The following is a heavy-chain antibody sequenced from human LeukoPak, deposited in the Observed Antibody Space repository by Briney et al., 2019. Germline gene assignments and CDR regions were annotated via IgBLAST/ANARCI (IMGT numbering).Heavy chain of an antibody. CDR3: AKAFRDFGSSWSSGFDI. D-gene: IGHD6-13*01. Sequence: GGSLRLSCAACGLTFSNSAMTWVRQAPGKGLEWVSGISDSGGTTHSADSVKGRFTISRDNSKRMLYPQMNSLRADDTAVYYCAKAFRDFGSSWSSGFDIWGQGTMVTVSP. CDR2: ISDSGGTT. J-gene: IGHJ3*02. CDR1: GLTFSNSA. V-gene: IGHV3-23*01.